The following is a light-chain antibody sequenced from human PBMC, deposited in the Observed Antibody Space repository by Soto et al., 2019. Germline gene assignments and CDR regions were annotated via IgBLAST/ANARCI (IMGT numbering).Light chain of an antibody. CDR3: MLALQGLA. CDR2: FGS. V-gene: IGKV2-28*01. J-gene: IGKJ5*01. CDR1: QSLLYNKTNNY. Sequence: DIVMTQSPLTLPVTPGEPASISCRSSQSLLYNKTNNYLDWYLQKPGQSPHLLIYFGSTRASGVPDRFSGSGSATDFTLKISRVEAEDVGTYYCMLALQGLAFGQGSRLKIK.